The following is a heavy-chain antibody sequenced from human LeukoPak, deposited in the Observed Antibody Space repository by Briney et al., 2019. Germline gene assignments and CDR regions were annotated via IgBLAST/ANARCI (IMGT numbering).Heavy chain of an antibody. CDR3: ARTGSGSYNAFDI. D-gene: IGHD3-10*01. V-gene: IGHV4-30-2*01. Sequence: SQTLSLTCTVSGGSISSGGYYWSWIRQPPEKGLEWIGYIYHSGSTYYNPSLKSRVTISVDRSQNQFSLKLSSVTAADTAVYYCARTGSGSYNAFDIWGQGTLVTVSS. CDR1: GGSISSGGYY. CDR2: IYHSGST. J-gene: IGHJ3*02.